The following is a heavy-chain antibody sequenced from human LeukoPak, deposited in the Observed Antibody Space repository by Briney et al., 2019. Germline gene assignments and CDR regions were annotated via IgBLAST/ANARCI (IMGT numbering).Heavy chain of an antibody. CDR2: IKQDGSEK. V-gene: IGHV3-7*02. CDR1: GFTFSSYW. Sequence: AGGSLRLSCAASGFTFSSYWMNWVRLAPGKGLEWVANIKQDGSEKYFVDSVKGRFTISRDNAKNSLYLQMNSLRAEDTAVYYCARVYYDILTGPRGFDPWGQGTLVTVSS. J-gene: IGHJ5*02. CDR3: ARVYYDILTGPRGFDP. D-gene: IGHD3-9*01.